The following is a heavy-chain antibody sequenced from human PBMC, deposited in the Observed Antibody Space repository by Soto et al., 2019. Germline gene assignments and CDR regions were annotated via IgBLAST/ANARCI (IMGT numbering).Heavy chain of an antibody. CDR2: INPNSGGT. CDR3: ATSLRSKYQLPYRFLFDP. Sequence: GASVKVSCKASGYTFTGYYMHWVRQAPGQGLEWMGWINPNSGGTNYAQKFQGRVTMTRDTSITTAYMELSRLRSDDTAVYYCATSLRSKYQLPYRFLFDPWGQGTLVTVSS. J-gene: IGHJ5*02. D-gene: IGHD2-2*02. V-gene: IGHV1-2*02. CDR1: GYTFTGYY.